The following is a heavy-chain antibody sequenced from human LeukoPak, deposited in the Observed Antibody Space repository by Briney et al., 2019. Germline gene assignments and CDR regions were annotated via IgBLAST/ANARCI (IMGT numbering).Heavy chain of an antibody. D-gene: IGHD3-22*01. V-gene: IGHV4-34*01. Sequence: SETLSLTCAVYGGSFSGYYWSWIRQPPGEGLESIGEINHSGSTNYNPSLKSRVTISVDTSKNQFSLKLSSVTAADTAVYYCARPYYYDSTDAFDIWGQGTMVTVSS. CDR1: GGSFSGYY. CDR2: INHSGST. CDR3: ARPYYYDSTDAFDI. J-gene: IGHJ3*02.